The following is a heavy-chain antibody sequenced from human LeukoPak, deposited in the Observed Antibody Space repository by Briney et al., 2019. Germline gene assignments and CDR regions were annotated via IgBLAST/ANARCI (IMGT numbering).Heavy chain of an antibody. J-gene: IGHJ4*02. CDR2: INHSGST. CDR1: GGSFSDYY. CDR3: AAVPAADLGY. D-gene: IGHD2-2*01. V-gene: IGHV4-34*01. Sequence: SETRSLTCAVYGGSFSDYYWSWIRQPPGKGLEWIGQINHSGSTNYNPSLKSRVTISVDTSKNQFSLEMSSVTAADAAVYYCAAVPAADLGYWGQGTLVTVSS.